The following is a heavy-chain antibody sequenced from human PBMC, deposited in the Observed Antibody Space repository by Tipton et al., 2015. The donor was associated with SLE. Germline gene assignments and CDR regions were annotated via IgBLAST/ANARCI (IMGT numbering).Heavy chain of an antibody. V-gene: IGHV4-59*12. D-gene: IGHD2/OR15-2a*01. CDR2: IDYSGST. CDR3: GRNGYYCLDH. J-gene: IGHJ4*02. CDR1: GDSIGTYY. Sequence: TLSLTCTLSGDSIGTYYWNWLRQSPGRGLEWLGYIDYSGSTQYDPSLKSRATISVDTSKNQFSLNLNSVTAADTAVYYCGRNGYYCLDHWGRGTLVTISS.